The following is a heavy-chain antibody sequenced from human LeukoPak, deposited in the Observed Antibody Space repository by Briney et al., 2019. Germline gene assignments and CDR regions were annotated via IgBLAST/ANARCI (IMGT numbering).Heavy chain of an antibody. V-gene: IGHV1-24*01. CDR1: GYSLTALS. CDR3: ATDMVGYCGGVTCYSEAY. Sequence: ASVKVSCKVSGYSLTALSMHWVRQAPGKGLEWMGGFDPEAGKTMYPEKLDGRLTVTDDTSTDTAYMQLSSLRLEDTAVYYCATDMVGYCGGVTCYSEAYWGQGTLVTVSS. J-gene: IGHJ4*02. CDR2: FDPEAGKT. D-gene: IGHD2-21*01.